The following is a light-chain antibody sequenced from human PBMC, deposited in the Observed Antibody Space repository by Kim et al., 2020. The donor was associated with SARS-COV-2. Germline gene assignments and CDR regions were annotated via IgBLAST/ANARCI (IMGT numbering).Light chain of an antibody. V-gene: IGLV6-57*01. CDR2: EDR. CDR3: QSYDTTMWV. CDR1: SGSIASNY. Sequence: NSMLTQPHSVSESPGNTVTISCTRSSGSIASNYVQWYRQHPRSTPTTLIYEDRLRPSGVPDQFSGSIHTYSNSASLTISGLRSEDEADYYCQSYDTTMWVFGGGTQLTVL. J-gene: IGLJ3*02.